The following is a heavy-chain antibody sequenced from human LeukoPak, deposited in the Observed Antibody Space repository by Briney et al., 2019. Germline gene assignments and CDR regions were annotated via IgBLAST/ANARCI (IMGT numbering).Heavy chain of an antibody. CDR1: GGSISSSSYY. CDR2: IYYSGST. CDR3: ARANYYGSSGYAEFDY. Sequence: SETLSLTCTVSGGSISSSSYYWSWIRQPPGKGLEWIGYIYYSGSTNYNPSLKSRVTISVDTSKNQFSLKLSSVTAAGTAVYYCARANYYGSSGYAEFDYWGQGTLVTVSS. D-gene: IGHD3-22*01. V-gene: IGHV4-61*01. J-gene: IGHJ4*02.